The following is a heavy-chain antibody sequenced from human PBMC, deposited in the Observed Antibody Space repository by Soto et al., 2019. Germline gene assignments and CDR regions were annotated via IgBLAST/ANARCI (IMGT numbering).Heavy chain of an antibody. CDR3: ARVTSMVRGVVDNWLVP. V-gene: IGHV1-69*01. CDR2: IIPTYGPA. Sequence: QVPLVQSGAEVKKPGSSVTVSCKASGGTFSSYAIHWVRQAPGQGLEWMGGIIPTYGPAKYAQRFQARVTITADESTTTVYMELTSLTSQDTAVFYCARVTSMVRGVVDNWLVPWGHGTLVTVSS. D-gene: IGHD3-10*01. CDR1: GGTFSSYA. J-gene: IGHJ5*02.